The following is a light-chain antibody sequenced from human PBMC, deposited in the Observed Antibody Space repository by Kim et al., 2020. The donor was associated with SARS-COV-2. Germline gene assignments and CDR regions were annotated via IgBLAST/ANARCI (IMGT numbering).Light chain of an antibody. V-gene: IGKV1-27*01. Sequence: GDRVTITCRASQDISNYLAWFQLKPGKAPKLLIYAASALQPGVPSRFSGSGSVTDFTLTVTSLQPEDVATYYCQKCDSAPWTFGQGTKVDIK. CDR3: QKCDSAPWT. CDR2: AAS. CDR1: QDISNY. J-gene: IGKJ1*01.